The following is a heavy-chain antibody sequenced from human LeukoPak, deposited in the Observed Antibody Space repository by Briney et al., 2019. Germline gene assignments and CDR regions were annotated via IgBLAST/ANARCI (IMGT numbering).Heavy chain of an antibody. J-gene: IGHJ4*02. CDR1: GYTFTSYY. V-gene: IGHV1-46*01. D-gene: IGHD2-21*01. Sequence: ASVKVSCKASGYTFTSYYMHWVRQAPGQGLEWMGIINPSGGSTSYAQKFQGRVTMTRDTSTSTVYMELSSLRSEDTAVYYCAKDPTTYCGGDCYFDCWGQGTLVTVSS. CDR3: AKDPTTYCGGDCYFDC. CDR2: INPSGGST.